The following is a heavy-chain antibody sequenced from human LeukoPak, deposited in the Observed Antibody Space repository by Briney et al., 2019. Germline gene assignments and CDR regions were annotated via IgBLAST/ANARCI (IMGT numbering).Heavy chain of an antibody. CDR1: GGSISSGGYS. CDR2: IYHSGST. V-gene: IGHV4-30-2*01. J-gene: IGHJ2*01. CDR3: ARDSGAVGIVPAVDFDL. Sequence: PSETLSLTCAVSGGSISSGGYSWSWIRQPPGKGLEWIGYIYHSGSTYYNPSLKSRVTISVDRSKNQFSLKLSSVTAADTAVYYCARDSGAVGIVPAVDFDLWGRGTLVTVSS. D-gene: IGHD2-2*01.